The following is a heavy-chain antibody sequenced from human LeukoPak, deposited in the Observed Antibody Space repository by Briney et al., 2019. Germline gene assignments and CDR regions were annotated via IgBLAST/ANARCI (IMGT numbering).Heavy chain of an antibody. CDR2: IYTSGST. D-gene: IGHD6-19*01. CDR3: ARGIAVAGLYYFDY. Sequence: SETLSLTCTVSGGSVSSGSYYWSWIRQPAGKGLEWIGRIYTSGSTNYNPSLKSRVTMSVGTSKNQFSLKLSSVTAADTAVYYCARGIAVAGLYYFDYWGQGTLVTVSS. V-gene: IGHV4-61*10. J-gene: IGHJ4*02. CDR1: GGSVSSGSYY.